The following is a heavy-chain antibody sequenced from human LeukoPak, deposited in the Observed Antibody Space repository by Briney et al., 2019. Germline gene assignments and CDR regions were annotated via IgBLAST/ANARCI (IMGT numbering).Heavy chain of an antibody. CDR2: IKSKTDGGTT. CDR3: TTYYYDSSGYYFDY. CDR1: GFTFSNAW. J-gene: IGHJ4*02. Sequence: GGSLRLSCAASGFTFSNAWMSWVRQALGKGLEWVGRIKSKTDGGTTDYAAPVKGRFTISRDDSKNTLYLQMNSLKTEDTAVYYCTTYYYDSSGYYFDYWGQGTLVTVSS. D-gene: IGHD3-22*01. V-gene: IGHV3-15*01.